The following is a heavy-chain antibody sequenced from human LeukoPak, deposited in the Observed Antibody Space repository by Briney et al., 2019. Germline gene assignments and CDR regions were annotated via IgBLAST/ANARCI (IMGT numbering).Heavy chain of an antibody. Sequence: SQTLSLTCSVSGDSISSGGYYWLWLRPHPEMDLVWVIYIYSTGTTYYNPSHTSRLTMSLDTSKNQFSLKVTSVTAADTAVYFCARDRPDTTSPTTVGRFDPWGQGTLVTVSS. J-gene: IGHJ5*02. V-gene: IGHV4-31*03. CDR2: IYSTGTT. D-gene: IGHD1-26*01. CDR1: GDSISSGGYY. CDR3: ARDRPDTTSPTTVGRFDP.